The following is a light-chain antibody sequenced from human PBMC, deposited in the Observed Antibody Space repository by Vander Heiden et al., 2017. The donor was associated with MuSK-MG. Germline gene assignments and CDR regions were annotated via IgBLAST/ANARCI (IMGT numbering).Light chain of an antibody. V-gene: IGKV1-33*01. CDR3: QQENNLPFT. Sequence: DIQMTQSPSSLSASIGDRVIITCQASQDISNYLNWYQHKPGKAPHLLIHDASSLETGVPSRFSGSGSGTDFTFTISSLQPEDFATYYCQQENNLPFTFGHGTKVDVK. J-gene: IGKJ3*01. CDR2: DAS. CDR1: QDISNY.